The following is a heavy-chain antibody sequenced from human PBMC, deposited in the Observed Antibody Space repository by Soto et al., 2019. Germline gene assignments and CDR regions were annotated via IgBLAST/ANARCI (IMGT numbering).Heavy chain of an antibody. CDR1: GFTFSSYG. CDR3: ARDPAPDYDYIWGSYRHNYFDY. Sequence: QVQLVESGGSVVQPGRSLRLSCAASGFTFSSYGMHWVRQAPGKGLEWVAVIWYDGSNKYYADSVKGRFTISRDNSKNTLYLQMNSLRAEDTAVYYCARDPAPDYDYIWGSYRHNYFDYWGQGTLVTVSS. J-gene: IGHJ4*02. CDR2: IWYDGSNK. V-gene: IGHV3-33*01. D-gene: IGHD3-16*02.